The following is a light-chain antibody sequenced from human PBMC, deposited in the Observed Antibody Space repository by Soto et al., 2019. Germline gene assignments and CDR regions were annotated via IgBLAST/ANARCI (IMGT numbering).Light chain of an antibody. V-gene: IGKV3-11*01. CDR2: DAS. CDR1: QSVSSD. J-gene: IGKJ1*01. Sequence: EIVLSQSPATLSLSPGERATLSCRASQSVSSDLAWYQHIPGQAPRLLIYDASKRATGIPARFSGSGSGADFALTISSLEPEDFAVYYCQQRSNWPPTRTFGQGTKVEVK. CDR3: QQRSNWPPTRT.